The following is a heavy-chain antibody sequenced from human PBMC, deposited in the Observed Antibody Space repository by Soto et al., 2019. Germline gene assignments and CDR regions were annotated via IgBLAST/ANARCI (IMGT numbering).Heavy chain of an antibody. CDR3: ARPGLVVVITSDWYFDL. V-gene: IGHV3-7*01. J-gene: IGHJ2*01. CDR1: GFTFSSYW. Sequence: EVQLVESGGGLVQPGGSLRLSCAASGFTFSSYWMSWVRQAPGKGLEWVANIKQDGSEKYYVDSVKGRITISRDNAKNSLYLQMNSLRAEDTAVYYCARPGLVVVITSDWYFDLWGRGTLVTVSS. D-gene: IGHD3-22*01. CDR2: IKQDGSEK.